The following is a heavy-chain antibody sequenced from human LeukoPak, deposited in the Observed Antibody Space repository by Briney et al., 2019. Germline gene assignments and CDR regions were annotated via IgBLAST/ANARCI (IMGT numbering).Heavy chain of an antibody. CDR3: AKLGSGSLLYYFDY. CDR2: ISSSGDTT. Sequence: GGSLRLSCAASGFTVSNNYMSWVRQAPGKGLEWVSTISSSGDTTYHADSVKGRFTISRDNSKNTLYLQMNSLRAEDTAVYYCAKLGSGSLLYYFDYWGQGTLVTVSS. CDR1: GFTVSNNY. J-gene: IGHJ4*02. V-gene: IGHV3-23*01. D-gene: IGHD3-10*01.